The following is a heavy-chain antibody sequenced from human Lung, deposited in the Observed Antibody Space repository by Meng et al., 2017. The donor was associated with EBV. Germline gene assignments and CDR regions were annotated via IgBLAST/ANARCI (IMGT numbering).Heavy chain of an antibody. J-gene: IGHJ4*02. CDR1: GGSISSGGYY. V-gene: IGHV4-30-4*08. CDR2: IYYSGST. CDR3: ARSPYSGSALPFFDY. Sequence: QVQLQESGPGLVKPSQTLSLTCTVYGGSISSGGYYWSWIRQHPGKGLEWIGYIYYSGSTYYNPSLKSRVSISGDTSNKQFSLKLTSVTAADTAVYYCARSPYSGSALPFFDYWGQGSLVTASS. D-gene: IGHD1-26*01.